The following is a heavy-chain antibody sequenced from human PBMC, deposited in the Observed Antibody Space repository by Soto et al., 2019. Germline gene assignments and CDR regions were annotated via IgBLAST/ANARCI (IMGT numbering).Heavy chain of an antibody. CDR3: ARLGTNGQTLDY. CDR1: GDSINDYF. Sequence: SETLSLTCTVSGDSINDYFWTWIRQPAGKGLKWIGRIYTTETTNYNPSLKSRVTISVDTSKNQFSLRLTSVTAADTAVYFCARLGTNGQTLDYWGQGALVTVSS. CDR2: IYTTETT. V-gene: IGHV4-4*07. D-gene: IGHD2-8*01. J-gene: IGHJ4*02.